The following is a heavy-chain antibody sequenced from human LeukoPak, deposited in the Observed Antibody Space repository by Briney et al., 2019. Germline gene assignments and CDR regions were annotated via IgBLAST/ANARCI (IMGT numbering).Heavy chain of an antibody. CDR2: INYSGST. V-gene: IGHV4-34*01. CDR1: GGSFSGYY. J-gene: IGHJ4*02. D-gene: IGHD3-10*01. Sequence: SETLSLTCAVSGGSFSGYYWYWIRQPPGKGLEWIGEINYSGSTNYNPSLKSRVTISADTSKNQFSLKMSSVTAADMAVYYCATTSGYWGQGTLVTVSS. CDR3: ATTSGY.